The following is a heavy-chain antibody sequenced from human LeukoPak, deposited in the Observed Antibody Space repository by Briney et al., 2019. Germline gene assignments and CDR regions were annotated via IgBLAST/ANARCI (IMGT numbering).Heavy chain of an antibody. V-gene: IGHV3-23*01. CDR3: ARDRVRAVAGSGGRYYYYGMDV. Sequence: GGSLRLSCAAAGFTFSSYAMSWVRQAPGKGLEWVSGISGSGGNTYYADSVKGRFTISRDNSKNTLYLQMNSLRAEDTAVYYCARDRVRAVAGSGGRYYYYGMDVWGQGTTVTVSS. CDR2: ISGSGGNT. J-gene: IGHJ6*02. D-gene: IGHD6-19*01. CDR1: GFTFSSYA.